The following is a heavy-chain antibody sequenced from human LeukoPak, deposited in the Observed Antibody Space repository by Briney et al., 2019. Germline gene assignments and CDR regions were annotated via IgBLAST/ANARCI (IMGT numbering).Heavy chain of an antibody. J-gene: IGHJ5*02. CDR3: ARDLDYYDSSGYQNWFDP. CDR1: GGTFSSYA. D-gene: IGHD3-22*01. CDR2: IIPIFGTA. V-gene: IGHV1-69*13. Sequence: SVKVSCKASGGTFSSYAISWVRQAPGQGLEWMGGIIPIFGTANYAQKFQGRVTITADESTSTAYMELSSLRSEDTAVYYCARDLDYYDSSGYQNWFDPWGQGTLVIVSS.